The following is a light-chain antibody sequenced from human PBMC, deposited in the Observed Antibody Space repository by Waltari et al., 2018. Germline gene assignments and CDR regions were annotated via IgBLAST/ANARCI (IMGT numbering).Light chain of an antibody. CDR1: SSDVGINSF. Sequence: QSALTQPASVSGSPGQSITVSCTGISSDVGINSFVSWYQHHPGKAPKVVIYDVSYRPSGVSDRFSGSKSGDTASLTISGLQAEDEADYYCSSYTSNSAVFGGGTKVTVL. V-gene: IGLV2-14*03. CDR3: SSYTSNSAV. J-gene: IGLJ3*02. CDR2: DVS.